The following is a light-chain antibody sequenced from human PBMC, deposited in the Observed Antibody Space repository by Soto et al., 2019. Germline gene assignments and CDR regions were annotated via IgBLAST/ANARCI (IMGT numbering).Light chain of an antibody. CDR2: KAS. CDR3: QQYNSYSYT. J-gene: IGKJ2*01. CDR1: QSISSW. V-gene: IGKV1-5*03. Sequence: DIQMTQSPSTLSASVGDRVTITCRASQSISSWLAWYQQKRGKAPKLLIYKASSLESGVPSRFSGSGSGTEFTLNISSLQPDDFATYFCQQYNSYSYTFGQGTKLQIK.